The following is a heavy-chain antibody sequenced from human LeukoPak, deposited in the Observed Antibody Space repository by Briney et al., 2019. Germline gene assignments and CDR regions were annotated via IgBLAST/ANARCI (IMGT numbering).Heavy chain of an antibody. CDR1: GFTLGSYW. V-gene: IGHV3-7*01. Sequence: GGSLRLSRAASGFTLGSYWMAWVRQAPGRELEWVATIKDDGSQKYYVDSVKGRFTISRDNAKNSLDLQMNSLEAEDTAVYYCAKYILYHGAFDIWGQGTMVTVSS. CDR2: IKDDGSQK. CDR3: AKYILYHGAFDI. J-gene: IGHJ3*02. D-gene: IGHD2-8*01.